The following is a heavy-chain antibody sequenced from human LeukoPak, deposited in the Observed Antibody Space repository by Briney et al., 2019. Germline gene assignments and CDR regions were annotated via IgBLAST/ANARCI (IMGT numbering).Heavy chain of an antibody. Sequence: GGSLRLSCAASGFTFSSYNMNWVRQAPGKGLEWVSAISGSGGSTYYADSVKGRFTISRDNSKNTLYLQMNSLRAEDTAVYYCAKSGIAAAGIPVFDPWGQGTLVTVSS. CDR1: GFTFSSYN. V-gene: IGHV3-23*01. CDR2: ISGSGGST. J-gene: IGHJ5*02. D-gene: IGHD6-13*01. CDR3: AKSGIAAAGIPVFDP.